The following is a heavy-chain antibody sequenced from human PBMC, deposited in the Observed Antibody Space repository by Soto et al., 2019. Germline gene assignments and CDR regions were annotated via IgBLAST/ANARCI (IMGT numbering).Heavy chain of an antibody. V-gene: IGHV3-53*01. J-gene: IGHJ6*02. CDR3: ARDGTNYYYGMDV. D-gene: IGHD1-1*01. CDR2: IYSGGST. CDR1: GFTVSSNY. Sequence: VGSLRLSCAASGFTVSSNYMSWVRQAPGKGLEWASVIYSGGSTYYADSVKGRFTISRDNSKNTLYLQMNSLRAEDTAVYYCARDGTNYYYGMDVWGQGTTVTVSS.